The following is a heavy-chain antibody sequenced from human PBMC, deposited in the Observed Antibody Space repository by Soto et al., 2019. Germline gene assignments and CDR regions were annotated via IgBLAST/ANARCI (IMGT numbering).Heavy chain of an antibody. D-gene: IGHD3-22*01. Sequence: SETLSLTCMFCGGCVRSSRYYGGWIRQPPGKGLEWIGSIYYSGSTYYNPSLKSRVTISVDTSKNQFSLKLSSVTAADTAVYYCMLGSGWKDFDYWGQGTLVTVSS. CDR2: IYYSGST. V-gene: IGHV4-39*01. CDR3: MLGSGWKDFDY. J-gene: IGHJ4*02. CDR1: GGCVRSSRYY.